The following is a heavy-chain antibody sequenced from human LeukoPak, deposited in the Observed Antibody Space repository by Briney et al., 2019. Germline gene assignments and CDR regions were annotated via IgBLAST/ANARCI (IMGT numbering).Heavy chain of an antibody. J-gene: IGHJ6*02. V-gene: IGHV4-61*01. D-gene: IGHD3-10*01. CDR3: ARDRAMVRGVNQPGELPYYYYGMDV. CDR2: IYYSGST. Sequence: SETLSLTCTVSGGSVSSGSYYWSWIRQPPGKGLEWIGYIYYSGSTNYNPSLKSRVTISVDTSKNQFSLKLSSVTAADTAVYYCARDRAMVRGVNQPGELPYYYYGMDVWGQGTTVTVSS. CDR1: GGSVSSGSYY.